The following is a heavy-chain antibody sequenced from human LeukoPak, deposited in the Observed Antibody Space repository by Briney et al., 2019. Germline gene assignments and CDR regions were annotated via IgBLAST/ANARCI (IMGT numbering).Heavy chain of an antibody. J-gene: IGHJ4*02. Sequence: GGSLRLSCAASGFTFGTYAMSWVRQAPGKGLEWVSAISGSGGSTYYADSVKGRFTISRDNPKNTLYLQMNSLRADDTAVYYCAKDRRGCSSSSCYYRFDYWGQGTLVTVSS. V-gene: IGHV3-23*01. CDR2: ISGSGGST. CDR1: GFTFGTYA. CDR3: AKDRRGCSSSSCYYRFDY. D-gene: IGHD2-2*01.